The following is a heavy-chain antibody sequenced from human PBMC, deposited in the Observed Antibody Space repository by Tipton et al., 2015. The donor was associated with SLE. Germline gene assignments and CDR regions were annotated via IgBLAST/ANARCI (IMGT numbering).Heavy chain of an antibody. J-gene: IGHJ4*02. V-gene: IGHV3-74*01. D-gene: IGHD1-20*01. CDR2: VNSDGSSI. CDR3: TRVTSYNWNPDY. CDR1: GFTFNSYW. Sequence: SLRLSCAASGFTFNSYWMHWVRQAPGKGLVWVSRVNSDGSSISDADSVKGRFTISRDNAKNTLYLQMNSLKTEDTAVYYCTRVTSYNWNPDYWGQGTLVTVSS.